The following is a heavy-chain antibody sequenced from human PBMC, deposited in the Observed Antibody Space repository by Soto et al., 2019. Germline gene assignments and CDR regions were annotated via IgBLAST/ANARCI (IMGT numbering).Heavy chain of an antibody. Sequence: HEHLVQSGAEVKRPGASLKVSCKASGYSFTGYYIHWVRQAPGQGLEWMGWINPDSGATNYAQNFQGRVTLTSDTSTGTASMDLTSLTPYDTAVYYCARGDYGTGGYPFPYFDYWGQGTLVIVSS. CDR1: GYSFTGYY. CDR3: ARGDYGTGGYPFPYFDY. D-gene: IGHD2-8*02. J-gene: IGHJ4*02. CDR2: INPDSGAT. V-gene: IGHV1-2*02.